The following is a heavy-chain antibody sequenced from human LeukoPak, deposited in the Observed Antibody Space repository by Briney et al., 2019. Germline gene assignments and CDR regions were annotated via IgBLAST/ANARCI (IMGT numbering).Heavy chain of an antibody. Sequence: PGGSLRLSCAASGFTFSSYSMNWVRQAPGKGLEWVSSISSSSSYIYYADSVKGRFTISRDNAKNSLYLQMNSLRAEDTAVYYCARDTPYSGSYSSFDYWGQGTLVTVSS. CDR3: ARDTPYSGSYSSFDY. CDR2: ISSSSSYI. D-gene: IGHD1-26*01. CDR1: GFTFSSYS. J-gene: IGHJ4*02. V-gene: IGHV3-21*01.